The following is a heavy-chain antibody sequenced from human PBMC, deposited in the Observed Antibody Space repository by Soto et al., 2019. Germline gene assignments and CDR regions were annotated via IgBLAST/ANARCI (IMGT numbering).Heavy chain of an antibody. J-gene: IGHJ5*02. CDR1: GGSISSGGYS. V-gene: IGHV4-30-2*01. CDR3: ARSYYDSTGFAVDP. Sequence: SETLSLTCAVSGGSISSGGYSWSWIRQPPGKGLEWIAYIYHSVSTYYNPSLTSRATISVETSKNQFSMKLTSVTASDTAVYYCARSYYDSTGFAVDPWGQGTLVTVSS. D-gene: IGHD3-22*01. CDR2: IYHSVST.